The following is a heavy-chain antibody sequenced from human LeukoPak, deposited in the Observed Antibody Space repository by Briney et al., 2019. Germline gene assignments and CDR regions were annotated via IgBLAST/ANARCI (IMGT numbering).Heavy chain of an antibody. V-gene: IGHV1-69*06. CDR2: IIPIFGTA. J-gene: IGHJ3*02. D-gene: IGHD3-22*01. CDR1: GYTFTSYG. Sequence: ASVKVSCKASGYTFTSYGISWVRQAPGQGLEWMGGIIPIFGTANYAQKFQGRVTITADKSTSTAYMELSSLRSEDTAVYYCARGDYYYDSSGYSRANAFDIWGQGTMVTVSS. CDR3: ARGDYYYDSSGYSRANAFDI.